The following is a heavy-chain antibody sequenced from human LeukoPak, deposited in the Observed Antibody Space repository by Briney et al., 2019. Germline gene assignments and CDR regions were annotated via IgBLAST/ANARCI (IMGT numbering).Heavy chain of an antibody. CDR3: ALPGDRSVTTTPLGFDY. CDR1: GGTFSSYA. CDR2: IMPIFGTA. Sequence: GASVKVSCKASGGTFSSYAISWVRQAPGQGLEWMVGIMPIFGTANYAQKFQGRVTITTDESTSTAYMELSSLRSEDTAVYYCALPGDRSVTTTPLGFDYWGQGTLVTVSS. D-gene: IGHD4-17*01. J-gene: IGHJ4*02. V-gene: IGHV1-69*05.